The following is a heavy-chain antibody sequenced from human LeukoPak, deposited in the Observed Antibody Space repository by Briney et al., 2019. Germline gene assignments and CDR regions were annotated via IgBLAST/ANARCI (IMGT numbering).Heavy chain of an antibody. J-gene: IGHJ1*01. CDR1: GYSISSGYY. V-gene: IGHV4-38-2*02. Sequence: SETLSLTCTVSGYSISSGYYWGWIRQPPGKGLEWIGNIYHSGSTYYNPSLKSRVTISVDTSKNQFSVKLSSVTAADTAVYYCARGGDTSGHYYFEYFQHWGQGTLVTASS. CDR2: IYHSGST. D-gene: IGHD3-22*01. CDR3: ARGGDTSGHYYFEYFQH.